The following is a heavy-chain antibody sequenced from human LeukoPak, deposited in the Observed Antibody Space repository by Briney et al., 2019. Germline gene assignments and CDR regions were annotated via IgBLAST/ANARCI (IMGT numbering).Heavy chain of an antibody. D-gene: IGHD3-10*02. V-gene: IGHV3-21*04. J-gene: IGHJ4*02. Sequence: PGGSLRLSCAASGFTFSSYSMNWVRQAPGKGLEWVSSISSSSSYIYYADSVKGRFTISRDNAKNSLYLQMNSLRTEDTALYYCAKTLLYGEAYYFDYWGQGTLVTVSS. CDR2: ISSSSSYI. CDR1: GFTFSSYS. CDR3: AKTLLYGEAYYFDY.